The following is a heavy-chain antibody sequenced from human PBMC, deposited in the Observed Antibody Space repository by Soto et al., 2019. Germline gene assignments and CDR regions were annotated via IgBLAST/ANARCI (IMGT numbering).Heavy chain of an antibody. CDR2: ISYDGSNK. J-gene: IGHJ6*02. CDR1: GLTFSSYG. D-gene: IGHD1-1*01. Sequence: PRGSLRISCAASGLTFSSYGMHWVRQAPGKGLEWVAVISYDGSNKYYADSVKGRFTISRDNSKNTLYLQMNSLRAEDTAVYYCAKPHGPRTDDYYGMDVWGQGNRV. CDR3: AKPHGPRTDDYYGMDV. V-gene: IGHV3-30*18.